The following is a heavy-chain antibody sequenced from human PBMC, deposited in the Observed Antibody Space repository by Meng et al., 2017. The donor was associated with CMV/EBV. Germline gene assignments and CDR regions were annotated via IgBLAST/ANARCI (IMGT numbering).Heavy chain of an antibody. J-gene: IGHJ5*02. Sequence: ASVKVSCKASGGTFSSYTISWVRQAPGQGLEWMGWINPNSGGTNYAQKFQGRVTMTRDTSISTAYMELSRLRSDDTAVYYCARSLGPPFGDLLYLWGQGTLVTVSS. CDR2: INPNSGGT. D-gene: IGHD3-10*01. CDR3: ARSLGPPFGDLLYL. V-gene: IGHV1-2*02. CDR1: GGTFSSYT.